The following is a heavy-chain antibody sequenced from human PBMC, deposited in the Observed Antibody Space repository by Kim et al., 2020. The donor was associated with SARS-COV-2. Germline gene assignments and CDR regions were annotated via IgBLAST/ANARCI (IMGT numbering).Heavy chain of an antibody. J-gene: IGHJ5*02. CDR3: ARALWGCSSTSCYYWFDP. D-gene: IGHD2-2*01. Sequence: KGRFTISRDNAKNSLYLQMNSLRAEDTAVYYCARALWGCSSTSCYYWFDPWGQGTLVTVSS. V-gene: IGHV3-11*06.